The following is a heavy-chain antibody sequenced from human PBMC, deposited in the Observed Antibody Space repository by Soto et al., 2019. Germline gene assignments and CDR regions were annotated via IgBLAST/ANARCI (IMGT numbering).Heavy chain of an antibody. V-gene: IGHV4-30-4*01. D-gene: IGHD7-27*01. CDR1: GDSISTVDYF. CDR2: IYKSATT. Sequence: SETLSLTCSVSGDSISTVDYFWAWVRQPPGQALEYIGYIYKSATTYYNPSFESRVAISLDTSKSQFSLNVTSLTAADTAVYLCARGRYCLTGRCFPNWFDSWGQGTLVTVSS. J-gene: IGHJ5*01. CDR3: ARGRYCLTGRCFPNWFDS.